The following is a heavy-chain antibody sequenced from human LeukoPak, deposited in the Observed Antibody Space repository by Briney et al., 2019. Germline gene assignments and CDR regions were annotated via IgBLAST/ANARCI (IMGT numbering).Heavy chain of an antibody. CDR2: IKSKTDGGTT. D-gene: IGHD3-22*01. CDR3: TGSSGYHLPQYYFDY. V-gene: IGHV3-15*01. J-gene: IGHJ4*02. CDR1: GFTFSNAW. Sequence: GGSLRLSCAASGFTFSNAWMIWVRQAPGKGLEWVGRIKSKTDGGTTDYAAPVKGRFTILRDDSKNTLYLQMNSLKTEDTAVYCCTGSSGYHLPQYYFDYWGQGTLVTVSS.